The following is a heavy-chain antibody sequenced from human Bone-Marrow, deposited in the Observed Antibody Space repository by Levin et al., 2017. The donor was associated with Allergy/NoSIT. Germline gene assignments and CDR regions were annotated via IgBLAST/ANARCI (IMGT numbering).Heavy chain of an antibody. D-gene: IGHD6-13*01. CDR2: VTGSGQTK. CDR3: AKEQDSSTWYGVDS. Sequence: GGSLRLSCAISGFTFTNFAMTWVRQAPGKGLERVSTVTGSGQTKFYAASVRGRFTISRDDSTDTLYLQMQSLRADDTAVYYCAKEQDSSTWYGVDSWGQGTQVTVSS. CDR1: GFTFTNFA. J-gene: IGHJ4*02. V-gene: IGHV3-23*01.